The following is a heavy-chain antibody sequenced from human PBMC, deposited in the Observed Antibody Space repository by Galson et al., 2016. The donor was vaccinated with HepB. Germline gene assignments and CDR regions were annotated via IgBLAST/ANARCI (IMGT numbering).Heavy chain of an antibody. V-gene: IGHV4-34*01. CDR3: ARHRSNFGGVIALTVFDN. CDR1: GGSFSGYY. D-gene: IGHD3-16*02. CDR2: IDHSGST. J-gene: IGHJ4*02. Sequence: SETLSLTCAAYGGSFSGYYWSWIRQPPGRGLEWIGEIDHSGSTKSNPSLKSRVTISVGKSKNQLSLNLSSVTAADTALYFCARHRSNFGGVIALTVFDNWGPGTLVTVSS.